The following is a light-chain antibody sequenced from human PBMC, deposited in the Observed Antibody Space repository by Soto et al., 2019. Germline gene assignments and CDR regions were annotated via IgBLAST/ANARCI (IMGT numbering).Light chain of an antibody. Sequence: DIQMTQSPSSLSASVGDRVTISCRASQGISHYLAWYQQKPGKVPKLLIYAASTVQSGVPSRFSGSGSGTDFTLTISSLQHEYVATYYCQKYNSAPWTFGQGTKVEIK. V-gene: IGKV1-27*01. CDR1: QGISHY. CDR3: QKYNSAPWT. CDR2: AAS. J-gene: IGKJ1*01.